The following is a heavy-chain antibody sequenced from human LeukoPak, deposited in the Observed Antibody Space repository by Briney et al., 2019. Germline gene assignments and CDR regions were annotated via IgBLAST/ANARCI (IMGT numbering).Heavy chain of an antibody. CDR1: GFTFSSYA. D-gene: IGHD3-22*01. CDR2: INTSGGST. V-gene: IGHV3-23*01. Sequence: GGSLRLSCAASGFTFSSYAMSWVRQAPGKGLEWVSGINTSGGSTAYADSVKGRFTISRDNSKNTLYLQMNSLRAEDAAVYYCARSDKFLARDSSGSHTFDYWGQGTLVTVSS. CDR3: ARSDKFLARDSSGSHTFDY. J-gene: IGHJ4*02.